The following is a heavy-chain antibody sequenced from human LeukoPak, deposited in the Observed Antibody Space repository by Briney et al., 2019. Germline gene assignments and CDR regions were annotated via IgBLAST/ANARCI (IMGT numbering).Heavy chain of an antibody. J-gene: IGHJ5*02. CDR2: INPNGGGT. D-gene: IGHD2-15*01. Sequence: ASVKVSCKASGYTFTGYYMHWVRQAPGQGLEWMGWINPNGGGTNYAQKFQGRVTMTRDTSISTAYMELSRLRSDDTAVYYCARGTVGYCSGGSCYWFDPWGQGTLVTVSS. CDR3: ARGTVGYCSGGSCYWFDP. V-gene: IGHV1-2*02. CDR1: GYTFTGYY.